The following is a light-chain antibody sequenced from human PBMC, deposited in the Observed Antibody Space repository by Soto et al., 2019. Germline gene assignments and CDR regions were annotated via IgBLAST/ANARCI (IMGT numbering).Light chain of an antibody. Sequence: DIQMTQSPSSLSASVGDRVTITCQASQDINNYLNWYQQKPGKAPRLLIYDASNLEIGVTSRFSGSGSWTDFTFTITSMQPEDVATYYCQQHGNRPPYTFGQGTKLEIK. CDR2: DAS. J-gene: IGKJ2*01. CDR1: QDINNY. V-gene: IGKV1-33*01. CDR3: QQHGNRPPYT.